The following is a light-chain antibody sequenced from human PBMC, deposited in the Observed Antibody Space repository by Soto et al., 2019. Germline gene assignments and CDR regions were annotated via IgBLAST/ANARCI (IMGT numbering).Light chain of an antibody. V-gene: IGLV1-40*01. J-gene: IGLJ2*01. CDR1: SSNIGAGYG. Sequence: QAVVTQPPSVSGAPGQRITISCAGTSSNIGAGYGVHWYQQLPGRAPKLLIHNYVNRPSGVPDRFSGSKSGTSASLVITGLQGEDEGDYYCQSYDSNLSGSLFGGGTKLTVL. CDR2: NYV. CDR3: QSYDSNLSGSL.